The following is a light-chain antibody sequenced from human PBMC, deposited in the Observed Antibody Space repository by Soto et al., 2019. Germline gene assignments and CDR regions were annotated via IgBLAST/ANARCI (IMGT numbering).Light chain of an antibody. CDR1: SSDVGSYNL. V-gene: IGLV2-23*01. CDR2: EGS. J-gene: IGLJ7*01. Sequence: QSALTQPASVSGSPGQSITISCTGTSSDVGSYNLVSWYQQHPGKAPKLMIYEGSKRPSGVSKRFSGSKSCNTASLTISGLQAEDEADYYCCSYAGSSTWVFGGGTQLTVL. CDR3: CSYAGSSTWV.